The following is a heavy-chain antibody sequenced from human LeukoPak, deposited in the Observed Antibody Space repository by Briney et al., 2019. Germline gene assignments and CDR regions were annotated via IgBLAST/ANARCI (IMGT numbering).Heavy chain of an antibody. CDR3: ARPLYDILTGYSDAFDI. V-gene: IGHV5-51*01. Sequence: GESLKISCKGSGYTFTSYGIGWVRQMPGKGLEWMGIIYPGDSDTRYSPSFQGQVTISADKSISTAYPQWSSLKASDTAMYYCARPLYDILTGYSDAFDIWGQGTMVTVSS. J-gene: IGHJ3*02. CDR2: IYPGDSDT. CDR1: GYTFTSYG. D-gene: IGHD3-9*01.